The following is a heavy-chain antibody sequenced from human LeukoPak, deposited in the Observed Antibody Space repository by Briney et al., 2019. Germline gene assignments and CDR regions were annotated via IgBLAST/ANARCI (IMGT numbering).Heavy chain of an antibody. CDR2: INPNSGGT. D-gene: IGHD3/OR15-3a*01. V-gene: IGHV1-2*06. CDR3: ASGLSCFDY. J-gene: IGHJ4*02. Sequence: ASVKVSCMASGYTFTSYYMHWVGQAPGQGLEWMGRINPNSGGTNYAQKFQGRVTITRDTSISTAYMELSRLRSDDTAVYYCASGLSCFDYWGQGTLVTVSS. CDR1: GYTFTSYY.